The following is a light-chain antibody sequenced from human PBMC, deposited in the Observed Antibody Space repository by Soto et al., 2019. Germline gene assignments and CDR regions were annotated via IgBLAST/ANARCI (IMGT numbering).Light chain of an antibody. CDR1: QGISIW. CDR3: QQYHSYPPT. V-gene: IGKV1D-16*01. J-gene: IGKJ4*01. CDR2: TAS. Sequence: DIQMTQSPSSLSASVGDSVTITCRASQGISIWLAWYQQKPEKAPKSLIYTASRLQSGVPSRFSGSGSGTDFTLTISSLQPEDAATYYCQQYHSYPPTFGGGTKVEIK.